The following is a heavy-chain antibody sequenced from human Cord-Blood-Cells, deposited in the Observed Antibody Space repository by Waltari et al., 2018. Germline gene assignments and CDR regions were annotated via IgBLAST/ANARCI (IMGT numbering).Heavy chain of an antibody. CDR1: GGSISSSSYY. CDR3: ARNREHTYYDFWSGYSVDY. J-gene: IGHJ4*02. D-gene: IGHD3-3*01. Sequence: QLQLQESGPGLVKPSETLSLTCTVSGGSISSSSYYWGWIRQPPGKGLEWIGSIYYSGSTYYNPSLKSRVTISVDTSKNQFSLKLSSVTAADTAVYYCARNREHTYYDFWSGYSVDYWGQGTLVTVSS. V-gene: IGHV4-39*01. CDR2: IYYSGST.